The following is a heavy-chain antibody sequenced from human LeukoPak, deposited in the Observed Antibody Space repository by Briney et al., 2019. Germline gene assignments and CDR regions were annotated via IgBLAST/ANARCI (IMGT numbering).Heavy chain of an antibody. CDR1: GYTFTGYY. V-gene: IGHV1-2*06. J-gene: IGHJ3*02. D-gene: IGHD3-16*01. Sequence: ASVQVSCKASGYTFTGYYMHWVRQAPGQGLEWMRRINPNSGGTNYAQKFQGRVTMTRDTSISTAYMELSRLRSDDTAVYYCARARGGNAFDIWGQGTMVTVSS. CDR3: ARARGGNAFDI. CDR2: INPNSGGT.